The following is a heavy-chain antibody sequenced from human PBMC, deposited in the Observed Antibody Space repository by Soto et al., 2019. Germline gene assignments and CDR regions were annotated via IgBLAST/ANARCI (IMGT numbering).Heavy chain of an antibody. Sequence: SETLSLTCTVSGGSISSYYWSWIRQPPGKGLEWIGYTYYSGSTNYNPSLKSRVTISVDTSKNQFSLKLSSVTAADTAVYYCARMQYQLLRTYYFDYWGQGTLVTVSS. CDR3: ARMQYQLLRTYYFDY. J-gene: IGHJ4*02. CDR1: GGSISSYY. V-gene: IGHV4-59*01. CDR2: TYYSGST. D-gene: IGHD2-2*01.